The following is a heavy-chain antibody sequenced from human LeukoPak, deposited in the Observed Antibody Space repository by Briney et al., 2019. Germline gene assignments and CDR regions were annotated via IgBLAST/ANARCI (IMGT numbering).Heavy chain of an antibody. CDR2: IYYSGKT. Sequence: SETLSLTCTVSGGSVADTTYYWGWIRQSPAKGLEWIGRIYYSGKTYYNPSLTSRVTISVDTSKNQFSLTLTSVTAADTSLYYCARHKQASSGWFISLDPWGKGTLVIVSS. CDR1: GGSVADTTYY. D-gene: IGHD6-19*01. J-gene: IGHJ5*02. V-gene: IGHV4-39*01. CDR3: ARHKQASSGWFISLDP.